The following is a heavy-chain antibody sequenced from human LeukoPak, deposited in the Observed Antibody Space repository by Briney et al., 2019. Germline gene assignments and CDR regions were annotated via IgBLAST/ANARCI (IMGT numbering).Heavy chain of an antibody. CDR3: ARDRAVAGRNDAFDI. J-gene: IGHJ3*02. V-gene: IGHV3-30*04. CDR1: GFTFSSYA. Sequence: SGGSLRLSCAASGFTFSSYALHWVRQAPGKGLEWVAVISYDGSNKYYADSVKGRFTISRDNAKNSLYLQMNSLRAEDTAVYYCARDRAVAGRNDAFDIWGQGTMVTVSS. D-gene: IGHD6-19*01. CDR2: ISYDGSNK.